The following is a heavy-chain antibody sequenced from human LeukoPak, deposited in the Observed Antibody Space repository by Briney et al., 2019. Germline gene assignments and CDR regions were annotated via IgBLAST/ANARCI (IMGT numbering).Heavy chain of an antibody. D-gene: IGHD6-13*01. CDR2: IWNAGSNK. V-gene: IGHV3-33*01. Sequence: GGSLRLSCAASGFTFSSYGMHWVRQAPGKGLEWVAVIWNAGSNKYYAASVKGRFTISRDNSKNTLYLQMNSLRAEDTAVYYCARDGYSSSWYFDYWGQGTLVTVSS. CDR3: ARDGYSSSWYFDY. CDR1: GFTFSSYG. J-gene: IGHJ4*02.